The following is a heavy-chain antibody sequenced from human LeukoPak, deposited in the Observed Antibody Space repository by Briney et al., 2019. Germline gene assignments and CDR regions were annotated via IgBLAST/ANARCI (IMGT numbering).Heavy chain of an antibody. J-gene: IGHJ4*02. CDR2: IYYSGST. CDR3: ARVSFYSNYIDY. CDR1: GGSISSSTYY. D-gene: IGHD4-11*01. V-gene: IGHV4-39*07. Sequence: SETLSLTCSVSGGSISSSTYYWGWIRQPPGKGLEWIGSIYYSGSTYYNPSLKSRVTISVDTSKNQFSLKLSSVTAADTAVYYCARVSFYSNYIDYWGQGTLVTVSS.